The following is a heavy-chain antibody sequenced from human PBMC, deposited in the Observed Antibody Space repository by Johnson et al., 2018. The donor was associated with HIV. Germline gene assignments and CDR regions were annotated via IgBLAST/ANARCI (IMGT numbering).Heavy chain of an antibody. J-gene: IGHJ3*02. V-gene: IGHV3-20*04. Sequence: VQLVESGGRVVRPGGSLRLSCVASGFTFDDYGMSWVRQAPGKGLEWVSGIHSNGGSTGYAESVKGRFTISRDNAKNSLYLQMNSLRAEDTALYYCARDTYSSDACDIWGQGTMVTVSS. CDR3: ARDTYSSDACDI. CDR1: GFTFDDYG. CDR2: IHSNGGST. D-gene: IGHD4-11*01.